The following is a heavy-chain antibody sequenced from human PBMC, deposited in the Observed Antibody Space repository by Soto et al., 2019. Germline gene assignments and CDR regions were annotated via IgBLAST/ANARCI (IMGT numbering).Heavy chain of an antibody. Sequence: EFLTISCQASGYTFTTFWIGLVRQMPGKGLEWMGIIYPGDSDTKYSPSFQGQPTISADKSMNTAYLQWDSLKASDTAIYYCARRGISPHHLGYWGQGTLVTVSS. J-gene: IGHJ4*02. CDR3: ARRGISPHHLGY. CDR1: GYTFTTFW. CDR2: IYPGDSDT. D-gene: IGHD3-16*01. V-gene: IGHV5-51*01.